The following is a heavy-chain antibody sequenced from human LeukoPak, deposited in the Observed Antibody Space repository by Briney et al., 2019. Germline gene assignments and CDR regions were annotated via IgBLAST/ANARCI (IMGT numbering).Heavy chain of an antibody. CDR3: ARHEFMTGDFDY. CDR2: IYYSGST. J-gene: IGHJ4*02. D-gene: IGHD3-9*01. Sequence: PSETLSLTCTVSGGSISGYYWSWIRQPPGKGLEWIGYIYYSGSTNYNSSLKSRVTISVDTSKNQFSLKLSSVTAADTAVYYCARHEFMTGDFDYWGQGTLVTVSS. CDR1: GGSISGYY. V-gene: IGHV4-59*08.